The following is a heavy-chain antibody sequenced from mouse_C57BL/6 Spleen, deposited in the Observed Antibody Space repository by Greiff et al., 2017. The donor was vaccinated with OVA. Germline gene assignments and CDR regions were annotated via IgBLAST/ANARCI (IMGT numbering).Heavy chain of an antibody. V-gene: IGHV1-52*01. Sequence: VQLQQSGAELVRPGSSVKLSCKASGYTFTSYWMHWVKQRPIQGLEWIGNIDPSDSETHYNQKFKDKATLTVDKSSSTAYMQLSSLTSEDSAVYYCASYGSSSYYFDYWGKGTTLTVSS. CDR3: ASYGSSSYYFDY. CDR2: IDPSDSET. CDR1: GYTFTSYW. D-gene: IGHD1-1*01. J-gene: IGHJ2*01.